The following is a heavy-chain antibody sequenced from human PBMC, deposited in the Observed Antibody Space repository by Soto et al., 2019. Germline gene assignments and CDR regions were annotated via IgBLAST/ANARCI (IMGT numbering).Heavy chain of an antibody. CDR2: ISDSGNT. J-gene: IGHJ4*02. CDR3: ARGGDIQLWLAFDF. CDR1: GVTITDYY. D-gene: IGHD5-18*01. Sequence: PSETLSLTCSVSGVTITDYYWSWIRQAPGKGLEWIGYISDSGNTIYNPSLRGRVTMSLATSKSQLSLQLTSVTAADTAIYYCARGGDIQLWLAFDFCGQGAIVTVYS. V-gene: IGHV4-59*01.